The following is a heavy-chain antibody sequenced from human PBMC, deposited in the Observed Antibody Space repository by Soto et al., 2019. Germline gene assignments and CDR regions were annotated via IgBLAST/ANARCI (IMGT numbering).Heavy chain of an antibody. CDR3: STVPHGVYSGTYSDFDY. V-gene: IGHV3-15*01. J-gene: IGHJ4*02. Sequence: EVELVESGGGLVKPGGSLRLSCAASGFTFSDAWMSWVRQAPGKGLKWVGRIKSKTDGGTIDYTEPVKGRFTISRDDSKNTLYLQMNSLKTEDTAVYYCSTVPHGVYSGTYSDFDYWGQGTLVAVSS. CDR2: IKSKTDGGTI. CDR1: GFTFSDAW. D-gene: IGHD1-26*01.